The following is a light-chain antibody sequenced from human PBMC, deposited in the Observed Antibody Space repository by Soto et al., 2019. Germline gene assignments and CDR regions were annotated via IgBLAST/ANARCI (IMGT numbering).Light chain of an antibody. CDR3: MQGTHWPPLT. Sequence: DVVLTQSPLSLPVTLGQPASISCRSTQSIVYSDGNIYLNWFQQRPGQSPRRLIYKVSNRDSGVQDRVSGRGSGADFTLKISRVEAEDVGVYYCMQGTHWPPLTFGQGTRLEI. J-gene: IGKJ5*01. CDR1: QSIVYSDGNIY. CDR2: KVS. V-gene: IGKV2-30*01.